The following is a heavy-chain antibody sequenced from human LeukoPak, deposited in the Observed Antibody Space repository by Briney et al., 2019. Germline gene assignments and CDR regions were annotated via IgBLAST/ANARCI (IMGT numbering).Heavy chain of an antibody. CDR3: ARDFYGDLYFDY. CDR2: ISSSGSTI. CDR1: GFTFSDYY. Sequence: GGSLRLSCAASGFTFSDYYMSWIRQAPGKGLELVSYISSSGSTIYYADSVKGRFTISRDNAKNSLYLQMNSLRAEHTAVYYCARDFYGDLYFDYWGQGTLVTVSS. V-gene: IGHV3-11*04. J-gene: IGHJ4*02. D-gene: IGHD4-17*01.